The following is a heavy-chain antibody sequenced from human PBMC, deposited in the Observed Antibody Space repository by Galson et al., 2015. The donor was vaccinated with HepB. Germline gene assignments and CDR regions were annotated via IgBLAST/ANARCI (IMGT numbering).Heavy chain of an antibody. V-gene: IGHV3-23*01. CDR1: GFTFSSDA. CDR3: GSGPTRYTGWYRGLHKFCQH. CDR2: ISGSSTNK. J-gene: IGHJ1*01. Sequence: SLRLSCAASGFTFSSDAMSWVRQAPGKGLEWVSSISGSSTNKYYADSVKGRFTISRDNSKDTLYLQMDSLRPEDTAVYYCGSGPTRYTGWYRGLHKFCQHWCLGTLVTVSS. D-gene: IGHD6-19*01.